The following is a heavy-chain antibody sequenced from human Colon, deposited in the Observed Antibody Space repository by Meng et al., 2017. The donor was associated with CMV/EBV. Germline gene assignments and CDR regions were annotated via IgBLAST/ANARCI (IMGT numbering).Heavy chain of an antibody. Sequence: LSCEASGFTCSWSWMHWVRQGPGKGLVWVARTNTDASDTTSADSVKGRFTISRDNAKNTLYLEVTSLRAEDTAVYYCTREGYSGSLDYWGQGTLVTVSS. V-gene: IGHV3-74*03. D-gene: IGHD1-26*01. CDR3: TREGYSGSLDY. CDR2: TNTDASDT. J-gene: IGHJ4*02. CDR1: GFTCSWSW.